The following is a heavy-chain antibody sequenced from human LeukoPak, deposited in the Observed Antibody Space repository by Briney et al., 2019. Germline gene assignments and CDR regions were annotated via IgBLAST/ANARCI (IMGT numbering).Heavy chain of an antibody. Sequence: GRSLRLSCAASGFTFSGYGMHWVRQAPGKGLEWVAVISYDGSNKYYADSVKGRFTISRDNSKNTLYLQMNSLRAEDTAVYYCAKGSRCSTSCSFNWFDPWGQGTLVTVSS. J-gene: IGHJ5*02. CDR1: GFTFSGYG. CDR3: AKGSRCSTSCSFNWFDP. CDR2: ISYDGSNK. D-gene: IGHD2-2*01. V-gene: IGHV3-30*18.